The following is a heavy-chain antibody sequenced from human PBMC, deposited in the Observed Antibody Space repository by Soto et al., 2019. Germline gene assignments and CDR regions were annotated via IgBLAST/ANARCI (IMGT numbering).Heavy chain of an antibody. Sequence: PSETLSLTCTVSGGSISSYYWSWIRQPRGKGLEWIGYIYYSGSTNYNPSLKGRVTISVDTSKNQFSLKLSSVTAADTAVYYRARVRADYYGSGDADYYYYGMDVWGQGTTVTVSS. CDR3: ARVRADYYGSGDADYYYYGMDV. D-gene: IGHD3-10*01. CDR2: IYYSGST. J-gene: IGHJ6*02. V-gene: IGHV4-59*01. CDR1: GGSISSYY.